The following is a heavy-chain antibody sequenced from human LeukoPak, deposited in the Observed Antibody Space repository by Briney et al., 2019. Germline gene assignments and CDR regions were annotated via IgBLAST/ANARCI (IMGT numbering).Heavy chain of an antibody. CDR3: ARDATMIVVVPGWFDP. V-gene: IGHV1-2*02. Sequence: ASVKVSCKASGYTFTGYYMHWVRQAPGQGLEWMGWINPNSGGTNYAQKFQGRVTMTRDMSTSTVYMELSSLRSEDTAVYYCARDATMIVVVPGWFDPWGQGTLVTVSS. CDR2: INPNSGGT. J-gene: IGHJ5*02. CDR1: GYTFTGYY. D-gene: IGHD3-22*01.